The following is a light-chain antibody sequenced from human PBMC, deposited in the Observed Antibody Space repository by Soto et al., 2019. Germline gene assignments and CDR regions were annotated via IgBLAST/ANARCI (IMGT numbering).Light chain of an antibody. CDR2: GAS. V-gene: IGKV3-20*01. CDR3: QQYGSSPPWT. CDR1: LSVSSTY. Sequence: EIVLTQSPGTLSLSPGERATLSCRASLSVSSTYLAWYQQKPGQAPRLLFYGASSRATGIPDRFSGSGSGTDFTLTISRLEPEDFAVYYCQQYGSSPPWTFGQGTKVDIK. J-gene: IGKJ1*01.